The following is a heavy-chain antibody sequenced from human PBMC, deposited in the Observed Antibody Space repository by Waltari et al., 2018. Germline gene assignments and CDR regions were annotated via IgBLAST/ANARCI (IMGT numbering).Heavy chain of an antibody. D-gene: IGHD2-2*01. V-gene: IGHV1-2*02. CDR3: ARGPLYCSSASCYSNWFDP. J-gene: IGHJ5*02. Sequence: QVQLVQSGAEVRKPGASVKVSCKASGYTFTGYYMPWVRQAPGQGLEWMGWIHPSSAGTNYAQRFQGRVTMTWDTSISTAYMELSRLTSDDTALYYCARGPLYCSSASCYSNWFDPWGQGALVIVSS. CDR2: IHPSSAGT. CDR1: GYTFTGYY.